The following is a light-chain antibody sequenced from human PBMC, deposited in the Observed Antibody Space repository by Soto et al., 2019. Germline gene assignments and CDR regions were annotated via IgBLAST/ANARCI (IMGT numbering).Light chain of an antibody. J-gene: IGLJ3*02. CDR3: QSFDSSVSGSGV. V-gene: IGLV1-51*01. Sequence: QSVLTQPPSVSAAPGQKVTISCSGSSSNIENNYVSWYQQLPGTAPKLLIHDNNKRPSGIPDRFSGSKSGTSATLGITGLQTGDEAGYYCQSFDSSVSGSGVFGGGTKLTVL. CDR1: SSNIENNY. CDR2: DNN.